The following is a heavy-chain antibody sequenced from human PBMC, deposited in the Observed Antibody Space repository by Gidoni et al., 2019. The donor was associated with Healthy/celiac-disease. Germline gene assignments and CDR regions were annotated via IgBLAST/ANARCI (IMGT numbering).Heavy chain of an antibody. CDR3: ARDHRWGRDGDNSHFN. D-gene: IGHD3-16*01. Sequence: EVQLVESGGGLVQPGGSLRLSCAASGFTFSSYWMHWVRQAPGKGLVWVSRINSDGSSTSYADSVKGRFTISRDNAKNTLYLQMNSLRAEDTAVYYCARDHRWGRDGDNSHFNWGQGTLVTVSS. V-gene: IGHV3-74*01. J-gene: IGHJ4*02. CDR1: GFTFSSYW. CDR2: INSDGSST.